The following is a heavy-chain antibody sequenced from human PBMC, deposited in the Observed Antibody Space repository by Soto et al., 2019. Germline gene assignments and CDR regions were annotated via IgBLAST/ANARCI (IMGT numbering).Heavy chain of an antibody. Sequence: PGGSLRLSCAASGFTFSSYGMHWVRQAPGEGLEWVAVISYDGSNKYYADSVKGRFTISRDNSKNTLYLQMNSLRAEDTAVYYCAKDLNPLRYTAGFDYWGQGTLVTVSS. V-gene: IGHV3-30*18. CDR1: GFTFSSYG. CDR2: ISYDGSNK. D-gene: IGHD3-9*01. J-gene: IGHJ4*02. CDR3: AKDLNPLRYTAGFDY.